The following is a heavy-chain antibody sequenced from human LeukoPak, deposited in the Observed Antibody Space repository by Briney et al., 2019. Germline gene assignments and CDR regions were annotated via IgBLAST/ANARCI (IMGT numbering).Heavy chain of an antibody. J-gene: IGHJ6*03. V-gene: IGHV3-7*01. Sequence: GGSLRLSCAASGFTSGSYWMSWVRQVPGKGLEWVANIKQDGSEKYYVDSVKGRFTISRDNAKNSLYLQMNSLRAEDTAVYYCARNGITIFGVAVYYYYYYMDVWGKGTTVTVSS. CDR1: GFTSGSYW. CDR3: ARNGITIFGVAVYYYYYYMDV. D-gene: IGHD3-3*01. CDR2: IKQDGSEK.